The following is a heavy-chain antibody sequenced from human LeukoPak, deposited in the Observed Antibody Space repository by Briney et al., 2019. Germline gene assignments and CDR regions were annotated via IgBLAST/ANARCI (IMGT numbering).Heavy chain of an antibody. CDR1: GFTFSNYA. J-gene: IGHJ6*02. D-gene: IGHD3-10*01. V-gene: IGHV3-30-3*01. CDR2: ISYDGSDR. Sequence: GGSLRLSCAASGFTFSNYAIHWVRQAPGKGLAWVTSISYDGSDRCYADSVKGRFTVSRDNSKNTLYLQMNSLRLEDTAVYFCARDRAGTPYYYFGMDVWGQGTTVTVSS. CDR3: ARDRAGTPYYYFGMDV.